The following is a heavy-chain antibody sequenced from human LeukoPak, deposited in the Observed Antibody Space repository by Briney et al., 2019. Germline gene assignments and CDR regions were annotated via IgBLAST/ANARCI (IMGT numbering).Heavy chain of an antibody. CDR1: GFTFSSYW. Sequence: GGPLRLSCAASGFTFSSYWMSWVRQAPGKGLEWVANIKQDGSEKYYVDSVKGRFTISRDNAKNSLYLQMNSLRAEDTAVYYCARDPWGSVTTGDYFDYWGQGTLVTVSS. D-gene: IGHD4-11*01. CDR3: ARDPWGSVTTGDYFDY. CDR2: IKQDGSEK. V-gene: IGHV3-7*01. J-gene: IGHJ4*02.